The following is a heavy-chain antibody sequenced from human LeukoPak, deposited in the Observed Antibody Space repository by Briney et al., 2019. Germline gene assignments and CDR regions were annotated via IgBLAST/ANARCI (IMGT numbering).Heavy chain of an antibody. D-gene: IGHD3-22*01. CDR2: LNDISSMI. CDR3: AKGRNYYDSSVFQR. CDR1: GFPFSIYA. Sequence: GGSLRLSCAASGFPFSIYAMTWVRQAPGKGLEWVSNLNDISSMIYYADSVKGRFTISRDNSKNTLYLQMNSLRAEDTAVYYCAKGRNYYDSSVFQRWGQGTLVTVSS. V-gene: IGHV3-23*01. J-gene: IGHJ1*01.